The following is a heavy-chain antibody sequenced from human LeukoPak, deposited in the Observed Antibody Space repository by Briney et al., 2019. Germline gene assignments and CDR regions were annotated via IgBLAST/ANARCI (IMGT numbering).Heavy chain of an antibody. CDR1: GYTFTSYY. V-gene: IGHV1-46*01. CDR2: INPSGGST. CDR3: ARTLSDWYFDL. Sequence: ASVKVSYKASGYTFTSYYMRWVRQAPGQGLEWMGIINPSGGSTSYAQKFQGRVTMTRDTSTSTVYMELSILRSEDTAVYYCARTLSDWYFDLWGRGTLVTV. J-gene: IGHJ2*01.